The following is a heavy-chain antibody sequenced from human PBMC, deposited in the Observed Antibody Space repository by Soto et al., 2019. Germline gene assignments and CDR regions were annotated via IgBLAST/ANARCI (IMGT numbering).Heavy chain of an antibody. D-gene: IGHD3-9*01. CDR1: GGTFSSYA. Sequence: QVQLVQSGAEVKKPGSSVKVSCKASGGTFSSYAISWVRQAPGQGLEWMGGIIPIFGTANYAQKFQGRVTITADKSTSTAYMELSSLRSEDTAVYYCAIAHLPYYDILTGYYYYGMDVWGQGTTVTVSS. CDR3: AIAHLPYYDILTGYYYYGMDV. CDR2: IIPIFGTA. V-gene: IGHV1-69*06. J-gene: IGHJ6*02.